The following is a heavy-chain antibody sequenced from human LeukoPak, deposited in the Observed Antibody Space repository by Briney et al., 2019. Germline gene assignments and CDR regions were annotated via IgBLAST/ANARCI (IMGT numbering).Heavy chain of an antibody. V-gene: IGHV3-21*01. D-gene: IGHD3-3*01. Sequence: GGSLRLSCAASGFTFSSFEMNWVRQAPGKGLEWVSSISSSSSYIYYADSVKGRFTISRDNAKNSLYLQMNSLRAEDTAVYYCARDNRFLEWLRYYYYYMDVWGKGTTVTVSS. J-gene: IGHJ6*03. CDR3: ARDNRFLEWLRYYYYYMDV. CDR1: GFTFSSFE. CDR2: ISSSSSYI.